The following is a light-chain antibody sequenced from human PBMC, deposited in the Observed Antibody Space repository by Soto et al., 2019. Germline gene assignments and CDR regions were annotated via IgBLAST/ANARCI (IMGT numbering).Light chain of an antibody. CDR2: EVS. V-gene: IGLV2-8*01. CDR3: SSYAGSNNHVV. Sequence: QSVLTQPPSASGSPGQSVTISCTGTSSNVGNYNYVSWYQQHPGKAPKLMIYEVSKRPSGVPDRFSGSKSGNTASLTVSGLQAEDEADYNCSSYAGSNNHVVFGGGTKLTVL. J-gene: IGLJ2*01. CDR1: SSNVGNYNY.